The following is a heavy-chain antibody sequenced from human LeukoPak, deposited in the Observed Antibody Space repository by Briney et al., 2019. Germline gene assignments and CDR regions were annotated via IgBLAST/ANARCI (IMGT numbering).Heavy chain of an antibody. Sequence: GGSLRLSCAASGFTFSSYAMSWVRQAPGKGLEWVSAISGSGGSTYYADSVKGRFTISRDNSKNTLYLQMNSLRAEDTAVYYCAKNGCSSTSCYIPPNYYYYGMDVWGQGTTVTVSS. CDR3: AKNGCSSTSCYIPPNYYYYGMDV. J-gene: IGHJ6*02. CDR1: GFTFSSYA. V-gene: IGHV3-23*01. CDR2: ISGSGGST. D-gene: IGHD2-2*02.